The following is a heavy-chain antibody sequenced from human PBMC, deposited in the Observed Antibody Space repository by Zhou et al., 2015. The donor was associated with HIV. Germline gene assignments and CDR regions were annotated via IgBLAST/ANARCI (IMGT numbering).Heavy chain of an antibody. J-gene: IGHJ4*02. V-gene: IGHV1-69*01. CDR1: GGTFSSYA. CDR3: ARGAVPGIAVAGTGFDY. D-gene: IGHD6-19*01. Sequence: QVQLVQSGAEVKKPGSSVKVSCKASGGTFSSYAISWVRQAPGQGLEWMGGIIPIFGTANYAQKFQGRVTITADESTSTAYMELSSLRSEDTAVYYCARGAVPGIAVAGTGFDYWGQGTLVTVSS. CDR2: IIPIFGTA.